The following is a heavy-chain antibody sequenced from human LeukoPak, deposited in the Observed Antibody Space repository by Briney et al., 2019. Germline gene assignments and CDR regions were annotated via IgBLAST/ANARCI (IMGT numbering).Heavy chain of an antibody. CDR1: GYTFTSYD. CDR2: MSPNSGNT. Sequence: ASVKVSCKASGYTFTSYDIHWVRQATGQGLEWMGWMSPNSGNTGYAQKFQGRVTITRNTSISTAYMELSSLRSEDTAVYYCARGPGVGWLRLLKSTRYYMDVWGKGTTVTVSS. CDR3: ARGPGVGWLRLLKSTRYYMDV. V-gene: IGHV1-8*01. J-gene: IGHJ6*03. D-gene: IGHD5-12*01.